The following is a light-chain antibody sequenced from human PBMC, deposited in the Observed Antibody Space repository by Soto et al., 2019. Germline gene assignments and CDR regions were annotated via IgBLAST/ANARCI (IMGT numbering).Light chain of an antibody. V-gene: IGKV3-15*01. J-gene: IGKJ4*01. CDR3: QQYHTSPSLT. CDR2: DAS. CDR1: QSLRSS. Sequence: ETMMTQSPDTLSVSLGERATLSCRASQSLRSSLAWYQQKPGQAPRLLIYDASTRATGIPARFSGSGSGTDFTLTISRLEPEDFAVYSCQQYHTSPSLTFGGGTKVDI.